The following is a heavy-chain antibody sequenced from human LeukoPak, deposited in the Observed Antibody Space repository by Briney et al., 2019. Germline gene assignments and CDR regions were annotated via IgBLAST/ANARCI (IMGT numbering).Heavy chain of an antibody. V-gene: IGHV1-2*02. CDR3: ARNKEGKSLDY. J-gene: IGHJ4*02. CDR1: GYTFTDYY. Sequence: GASVKVSCKASGYTFTDYYIHWVRQAPGQGLEWMAWMNPNSGGTSYARKFQGRVTMTRDMSISTAYMELSRLRFDDTAVYYCARNKEGKSLDYWGQGTLVTVSS. CDR2: MNPNSGGT.